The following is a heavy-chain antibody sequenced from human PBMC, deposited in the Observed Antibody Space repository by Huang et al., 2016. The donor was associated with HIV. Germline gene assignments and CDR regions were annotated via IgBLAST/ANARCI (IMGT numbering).Heavy chain of an antibody. CDR3: ARVQQSSGWYGGDLDY. V-gene: IGHV3-53*01. CDR1: GFSVHTNY. J-gene: IGHJ4*02. D-gene: IGHD6-19*01. Sequence: EVQLVESGGGLIQPGGSLRLSCAASGFSVHTNYMTWVRRAPGKGWEWVSVIYAGGSTYSAASVKGRFTISRDNSKNTVFLQMSSLRAEDTAVYYCARVQQSSGWYGGDLDYWGQGTLVTISS. CDR2: IYAGGST.